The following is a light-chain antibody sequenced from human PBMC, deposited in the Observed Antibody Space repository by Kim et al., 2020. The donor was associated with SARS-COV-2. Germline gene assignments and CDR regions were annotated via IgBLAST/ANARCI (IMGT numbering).Light chain of an antibody. CDR2: DAS. Sequence: SASVGGRVTITCRASQSISSWLAWYQQKPGKAPKLLIYDASSLESGVPSRFSGSGSGTEFTLTISSLQPDDFATYYCQQYISYPYTFGQGTKLEI. CDR3: QQYISYPYT. V-gene: IGKV1-5*01. J-gene: IGKJ2*01. CDR1: QSISSW.